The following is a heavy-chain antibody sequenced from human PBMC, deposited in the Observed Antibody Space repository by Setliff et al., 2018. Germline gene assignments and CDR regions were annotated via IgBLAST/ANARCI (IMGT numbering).Heavy chain of an antibody. J-gene: IGHJ6*02. CDR2: IYYSGST. Sequence: KPSETLSLTCTVSGGSISSSSYYWGWIRQPPGKGLEWIGGIYYSGSTYYNPSLKSRVTISVDTSKNQFSLKLSSVTAADTAVYYCARVAQYSSSSFYYYYYGMDVWGQGTTVTVSS. D-gene: IGHD6-6*01. V-gene: IGHV4-39*07. CDR1: GGSISSSSYY. CDR3: ARVAQYSSSSFYYYYYGMDV.